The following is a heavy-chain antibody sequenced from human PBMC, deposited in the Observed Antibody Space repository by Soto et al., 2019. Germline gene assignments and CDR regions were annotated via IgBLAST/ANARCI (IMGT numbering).Heavy chain of an antibody. CDR3: ARNWNSNNWFDP. Sequence: SETLSLTCTVSGGSISSSSYYWGWIRQPPGKGLEWIGSIYYSGSTYYNPSLKSRVTISVDTSKNQFSLKLSSVTAADTAVYYCARNWNSNNWFDPWGQGTLVTVS. CDR1: GGSISSSSYY. V-gene: IGHV4-39*01. J-gene: IGHJ5*02. CDR2: IYYSGST. D-gene: IGHD1-7*01.